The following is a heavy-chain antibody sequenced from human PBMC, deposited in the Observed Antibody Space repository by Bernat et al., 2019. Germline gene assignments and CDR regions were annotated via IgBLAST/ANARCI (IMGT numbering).Heavy chain of an antibody. D-gene: IGHD6-19*01. V-gene: IGHV3-33*08. CDR3: ARGPVAGTGNDY. CDR1: GFTFSSYG. CDR2: IWYDGSNK. J-gene: IGHJ4*02. Sequence: VQLVESGGGLVKPGGSLRLSCAASGFTFSSYGMHWFRQAPGKGLEWVAVIWYDGSNKYYADSVKGRFTISRDNSKNTLYLQMNSLRAEDTAVYYCARGPVAGTGNDYWGQGTLVTVSS.